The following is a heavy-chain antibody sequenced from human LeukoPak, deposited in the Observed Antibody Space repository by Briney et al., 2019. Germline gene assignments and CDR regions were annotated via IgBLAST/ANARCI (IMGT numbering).Heavy chain of an antibody. CDR1: GYTFTSYD. V-gene: IGHV1-2*02. CDR2: MNPNSGGT. CDR3: AREGQWELPN. J-gene: IGHJ4*02. D-gene: IGHD1-26*01. Sequence: ASVKVSCKASGYTFTSYDINWVRQATGQGLEWMGWMNPNSGGTNYAQKFQGRVTMTRDTSISTAYMELSRLRSDDTAVYYCAREGQWELPNWGQGTLVTVSS.